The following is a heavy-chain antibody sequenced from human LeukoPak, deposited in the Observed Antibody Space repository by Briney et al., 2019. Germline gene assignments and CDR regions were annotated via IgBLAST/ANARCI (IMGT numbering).Heavy chain of an antibody. CDR1: GYTLTELS. D-gene: IGHD3-22*01. CDR2: FDPEDGET. J-gene: IGHJ4*02. Sequence: ASVKVSCKVSGYTLTELSMHWVRQAHGKGHEWVGGFDPEDGETIYAQKFQGRVTMTEDTSTDTAYMELSSLRSEDTAVYYCATGGSSGYYYWGQGTLVTVSS. CDR3: ATGGSSGYYY. V-gene: IGHV1-24*01.